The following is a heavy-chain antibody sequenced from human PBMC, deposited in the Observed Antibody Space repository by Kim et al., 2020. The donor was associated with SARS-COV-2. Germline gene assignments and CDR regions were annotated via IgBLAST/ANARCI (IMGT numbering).Heavy chain of an antibody. J-gene: IGHJ6*02. CDR2: IYSGGST. D-gene: IGHD4-17*01. CDR1: GFTVSSNY. Sequence: GGSLRLSCAASGFTVSSNYMSWVRQAPGKGLEWVSVIYSGGSTYYADSVKGRFTISRDNSKNTLYLQMNSLRAEDTAVYYCARDRVPTVTTNYYYGMDVWGQGTTVTVSS. V-gene: IGHV3-53*01. CDR3: ARDRVPTVTTNYYYGMDV.